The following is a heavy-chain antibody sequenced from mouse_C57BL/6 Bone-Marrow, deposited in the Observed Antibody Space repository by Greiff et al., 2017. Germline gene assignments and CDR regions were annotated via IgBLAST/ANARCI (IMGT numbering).Heavy chain of an antibody. D-gene: IGHD6-1*01. Sequence: EVQLVESGGGLVQSGRSLRLSCATSGFTFSDFYMEWVRQAPGKGLEWIAASRHKANDYTTEYSASVKGRLIVSRDTSQSILYLQMNALSAEDTAIYYCAREFLEWAPRGAYWGQGTLVTVSA. CDR1: GFTFSDFY. CDR3: AREFLEWAPRGAY. J-gene: IGHJ3*01. V-gene: IGHV7-1*01. CDR2: SRHKANDYTT.